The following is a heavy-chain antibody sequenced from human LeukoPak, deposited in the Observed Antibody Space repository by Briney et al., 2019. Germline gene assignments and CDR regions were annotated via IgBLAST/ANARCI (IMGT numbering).Heavy chain of an antibody. CDR1: GFIFSNAW. CDR2: IKSKTDGGTT. V-gene: IGHV3-15*01. J-gene: IGHJ4*02. Sequence: PGGSLRLSCAASGFIFSNAWMSWVRQAPGKGLEWVGRIKSKTDGGTTDYAAPVKGRFTISRDDSKNTLYLQMSSLKTEDTAVYYCTTDEYYDSSGYYYGLEFDYWGQGTLVTVSS. D-gene: IGHD3-22*01. CDR3: TTDEYYDSSGYYYGLEFDY.